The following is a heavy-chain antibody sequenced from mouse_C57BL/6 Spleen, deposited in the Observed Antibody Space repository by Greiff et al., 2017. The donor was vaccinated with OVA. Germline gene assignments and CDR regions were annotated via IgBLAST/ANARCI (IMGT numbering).Heavy chain of an antibody. V-gene: IGHV1-82*01. Sequence: QVQLQQSGPELVKPGASVKISCTASGFAFSSSWMNWVKQRPGKGLEWIGRIYPGDGDTNYNGKFKGKATLTADTSSSTAYMQLSSLTSEDSAVYVCASSYYSRSSSDYWGQGTTLTVSS. D-gene: IGHD1-1*01. CDR1: GFAFSSSW. CDR3: ASSYYSRSSSDY. CDR2: IYPGDGDT. J-gene: IGHJ2*01.